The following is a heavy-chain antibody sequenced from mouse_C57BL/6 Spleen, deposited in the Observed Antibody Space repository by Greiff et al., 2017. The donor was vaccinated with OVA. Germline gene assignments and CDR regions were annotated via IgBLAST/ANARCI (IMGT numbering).Heavy chain of an antibody. D-gene: IGHD1-1*01. CDR2: IYPGDGDT. J-gene: IGHJ2*01. CDR3: ARGVGYYGSSSYFDY. CDR1: GYAFSSYW. V-gene: IGHV1-80*01. Sequence: VQLQQSGAELVKPGASVKISCTASGYAFSSYWMNWVKQRPGKGLEWIGQIYPGDGDTNYNGKFKGKATLTADKSSSTAYMQLSSLTSEDSAVYFCARGVGYYGSSSYFDYWGQGTTLTVSS.